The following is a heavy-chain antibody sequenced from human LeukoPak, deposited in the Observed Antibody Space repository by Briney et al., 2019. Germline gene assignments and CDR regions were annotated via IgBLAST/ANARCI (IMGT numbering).Heavy chain of an antibody. CDR2: INYSGST. V-gene: IGHV4-34*01. D-gene: IGHD6-19*01. J-gene: IGHJ4*02. CDR3: ASGYSSGLMDY. Sequence: PSETLSLTCGAYGGSFSGYYWSWIRQPPGKGLEWIGEINYSGSTNYNPSLKSRVTILEYTSKNQVSLRLSSVTAADTAVYYCASGYSSGLMDYWGQGTLVTVSS. CDR1: GGSFSGYY.